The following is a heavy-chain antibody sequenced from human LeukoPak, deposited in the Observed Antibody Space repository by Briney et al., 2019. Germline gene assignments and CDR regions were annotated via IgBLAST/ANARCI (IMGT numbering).Heavy chain of an antibody. Sequence: PGGSLRLSCAASGFTFSSYSMNWVRQAPGKGLEWVSSISSSSSYIYYADSVKGRFTISRDNAKNSLYLQMNSLRAEDTAVYYCARDSLWGYCSGGSCYGDDAFDIWGQGTMVTVSS. J-gene: IGHJ3*02. CDR1: GFTFSSYS. V-gene: IGHV3-21*01. CDR2: ISSSSSYI. CDR3: ARDSLWGYCSGGSCYGDDAFDI. D-gene: IGHD2-15*01.